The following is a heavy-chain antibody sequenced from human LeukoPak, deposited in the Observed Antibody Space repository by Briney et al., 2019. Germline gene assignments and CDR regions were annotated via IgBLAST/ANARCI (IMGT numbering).Heavy chain of an antibody. V-gene: IGHV1-3*01. CDR3: VRDGSYYDNSGYYYLY. Sequence: GASVKVSCKASGYTFTSYAMHWVRQAPGQRLEWMGWINAGNGNTKYSQKFQGRVTITRDTSASTAYMELSSLRSEDTAVYYCVRDGSYYDNSGYYYLYWGQGTLVTVSS. J-gene: IGHJ4*02. CDR1: GYTFTSYA. CDR2: INAGNGNT. D-gene: IGHD3-22*01.